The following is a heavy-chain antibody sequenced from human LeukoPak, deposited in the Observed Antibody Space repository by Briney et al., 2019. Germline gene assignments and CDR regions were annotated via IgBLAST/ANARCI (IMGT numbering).Heavy chain of an antibody. Sequence: GASVKVSRKASGYTFTGYYMHWVRQAPGQGLEWMGRINPNSGGTNYAQKFQGRVTMTRDTSISTAYMELSRLRSDDTAVYYCAREADYDFWSGYPDYWGQGTLVTVSS. CDR3: AREADYDFWSGYPDY. D-gene: IGHD3-3*01. J-gene: IGHJ4*02. V-gene: IGHV1-2*06. CDR2: INPNSGGT. CDR1: GYTFTGYY.